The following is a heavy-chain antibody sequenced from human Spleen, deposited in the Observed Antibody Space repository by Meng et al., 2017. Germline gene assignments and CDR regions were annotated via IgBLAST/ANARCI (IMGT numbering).Heavy chain of an antibody. D-gene: IGHD6-19*01. Sequence: GEFLKISCAASGFTFSSYAMSWVRQAPGKGLEWVSTISGSGGSTFYADSVKGRFTVSRDNAKNSLYLQMNSLRAEDTAVYYCARAGGWYGVYWGQGTLVTVSS. CDR1: GFTFSSYA. J-gene: IGHJ4*02. V-gene: IGHV3-23*01. CDR3: ARAGGWYGVY. CDR2: ISGSGGST.